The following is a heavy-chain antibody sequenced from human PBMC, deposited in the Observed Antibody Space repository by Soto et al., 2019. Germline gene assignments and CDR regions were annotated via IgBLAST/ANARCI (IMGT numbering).Heavy chain of an antibody. V-gene: IGHV4-59*01. Sequence: SETLSLTCTVSGGSISGFYWSWLRQPPGKGLEWISYIYYSGSTNYNPSLKSRVTISVDTSRSQFSLKLSSVAAADTAVYYCARGYRGTFHFWGQGTLVTVSS. J-gene: IGHJ4*02. CDR1: GGSISGFY. CDR2: IYYSGST. D-gene: IGHD1-26*01. CDR3: ARGYRGTFHF.